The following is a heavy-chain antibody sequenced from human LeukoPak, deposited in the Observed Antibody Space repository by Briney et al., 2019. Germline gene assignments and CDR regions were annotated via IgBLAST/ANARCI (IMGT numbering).Heavy chain of an antibody. J-gene: IGHJ4*02. Sequence: SETLSLTCTVSGDSINAYYWGWIRQPPGKGLEWIGYIYFSGTTKYNPSLESRVSMSIDKSKNHLSLEVTSVTAADTAIYYCTRESGAFSPFGFWGLGTLVTVSS. CDR2: IYFSGTT. V-gene: IGHV4-59*12. D-gene: IGHD1-26*01. CDR3: TRESGAFSPFGF. CDR1: GDSINAYY.